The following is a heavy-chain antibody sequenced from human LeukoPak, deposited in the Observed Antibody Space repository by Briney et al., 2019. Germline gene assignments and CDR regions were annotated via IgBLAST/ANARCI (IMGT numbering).Heavy chain of an antibody. J-gene: IGHJ4*02. V-gene: IGHV3-21*01. CDR2: ISSSSRYI. CDR3: AREGHRGVATDY. Sequence: GGSLRLPCAASGFTFTSYSMNWVRQAPGRGLEWVSSISSSSRYIYYADSVKGRFTISRDNAKNSLYLQMNSLRAEDTAVYYCAREGHRGVATDYWGQGTLVTVSS. CDR1: GFTFTSYS. D-gene: IGHD3-10*01.